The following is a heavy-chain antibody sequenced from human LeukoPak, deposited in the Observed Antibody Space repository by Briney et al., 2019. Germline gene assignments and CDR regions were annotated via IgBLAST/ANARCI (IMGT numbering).Heavy chain of an antibody. CDR1: GYTFNTYG. Sequence: VASVKVSCKASGYTFNTYGITWVRQAPGQGLEWMGWISGYNGKTKYAQKLQDRVTMTTDTSTTTAYMELRSLRSDDTAVYYCARDWGTGFPSWFDPWGQGTLVIVSS. CDR3: ARDWGTGFPSWFDP. D-gene: IGHD6-19*01. V-gene: IGHV1-18*01. CDR2: ISGYNGKT. J-gene: IGHJ5*02.